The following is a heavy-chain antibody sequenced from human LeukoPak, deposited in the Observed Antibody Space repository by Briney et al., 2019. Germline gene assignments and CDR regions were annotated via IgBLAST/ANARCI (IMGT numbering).Heavy chain of an antibody. V-gene: IGHV4-59*01. J-gene: IGHJ4*02. Sequence: SETLSLTCTVSGGSIRGDHWSWIRQPPGKGLEWIGYIYYSGSTNYNPSLKSRVTISVDTSKNQFSLKLNSVTAADTAVYYCARVEFRYFDFDYWGQGTLVTVSS. CDR3: ARVEFRYFDFDY. CDR2: IYYSGST. D-gene: IGHD3-9*01. CDR1: GGSIRGDH.